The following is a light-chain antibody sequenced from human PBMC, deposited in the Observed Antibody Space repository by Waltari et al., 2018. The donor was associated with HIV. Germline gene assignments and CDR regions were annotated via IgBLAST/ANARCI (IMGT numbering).Light chain of an antibody. Sequence: QTVVTQESSLTVSPGGTVTLTCCLSFGTVSSSCYPNWIQQRPGHPPTALIYGGSTRQRWAPARYSGSIVGDKATLTLTAVHSDDEAIYYCLLYVGGSYLFGGGTFVTVL. CDR1: FGTVSSSCY. CDR3: LLYVGGSYL. CDR2: GGS. J-gene: IGLJ2*01. V-gene: IGLV7-43*01.